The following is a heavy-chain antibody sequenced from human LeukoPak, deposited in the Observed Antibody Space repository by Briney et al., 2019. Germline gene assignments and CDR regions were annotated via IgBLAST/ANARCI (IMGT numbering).Heavy chain of an antibody. CDR3: ARDVRAAPPVY. CDR1: GFTFSSYS. D-gene: IGHD6-6*01. CDR2: ISSSSSTI. Sequence: PGGSLRLSCAASGFTFSSYSMNWVRQAPGKGLEWVSYISSSSSTIYYADSVKGRFTISRDNAKNSLYLQMNSLRAEDTAVYYCARDVRAAPPVYWGQGTLVTVSS. V-gene: IGHV3-48*01. J-gene: IGHJ4*02.